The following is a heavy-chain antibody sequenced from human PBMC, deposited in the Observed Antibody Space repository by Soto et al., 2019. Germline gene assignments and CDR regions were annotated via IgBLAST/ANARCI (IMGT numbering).Heavy chain of an antibody. Sequence: SETLSLTCTVSGGSINSGGYYWSWIRQHPGKGLEWIGYIYYSGSTYKNPPLKSRVTISVDTSKNQFSLKVSSVTAADTAVYFCARGVTDSQGWYHFDCWGQGALVTVSS. CDR2: IYYSGST. CDR1: GGSINSGGYY. CDR3: ARGVTDSQGWYHFDC. J-gene: IGHJ4*02. V-gene: IGHV4-31*03. D-gene: IGHD6-19*01.